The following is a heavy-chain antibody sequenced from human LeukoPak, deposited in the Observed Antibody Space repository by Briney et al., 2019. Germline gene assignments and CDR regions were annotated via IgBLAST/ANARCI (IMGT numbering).Heavy chain of an antibody. D-gene: IGHD3-9*01. CDR1: GFTVSNNY. Sequence: GGSLRLFCAASGFTVSNNYMSWVRQAPGKGLVWVSRINSDASSTNYADSVKGRFTISRDNAKNTLYLQMNSLRAEDTAVYYCARDRPLTAMDVWGKGTTVTVSS. V-gene: IGHV3-74*01. CDR3: ARDRPLTAMDV. CDR2: INSDASST. J-gene: IGHJ6*04.